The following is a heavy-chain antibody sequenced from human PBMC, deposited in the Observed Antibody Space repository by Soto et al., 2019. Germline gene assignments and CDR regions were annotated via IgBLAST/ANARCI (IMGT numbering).Heavy chain of an antibody. Sequence: PSETLSLTCTVSGGSINSYYWSWIWQPPGKGLEWIGYIYYSGSTNYNPSLKSRVTISVDTSKNQFSLKLSSVTAADTAVYYCARRYSSAFDIWGHGTMVTVSS. V-gene: IGHV4-59*08. CDR3: ARRYSSAFDI. J-gene: IGHJ3*02. D-gene: IGHD6-13*01. CDR2: IYYSGST. CDR1: GGSINSYY.